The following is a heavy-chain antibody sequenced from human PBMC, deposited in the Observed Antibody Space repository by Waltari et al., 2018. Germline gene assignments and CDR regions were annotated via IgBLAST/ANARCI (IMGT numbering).Heavy chain of an antibody. V-gene: IGHV1-18*01. CDR2: IRAYNGNT. CDR1: GYTFTSYG. Sequence: QVQLVQSGAEVKKPGASVKVSCKASGYTFTSYGISWVRQAPGQGLEWMGWIRAYNGNTNYAQKLQGIVTMTTDTSTSTAYMELRSLRSDDTAVYYCARGYYYDSSGSKPDTFDYWGQGTLVTVSS. CDR3: ARGYYYDSSGSKPDTFDY. J-gene: IGHJ4*02. D-gene: IGHD3-22*01.